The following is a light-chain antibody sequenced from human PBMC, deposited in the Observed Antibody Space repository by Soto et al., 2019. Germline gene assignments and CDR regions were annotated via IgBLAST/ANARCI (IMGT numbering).Light chain of an antibody. CDR2: KVS. Sequence: QSALTQPASVSGSPGQSITISCTGTSSDVGGYNYVSWYQQHPGKAPKLMIYKVSNRPSGVSNRFSGSKSGNTASLTISGLQAEDEADYYCSSYTSSSIDDVFGAGTKLTVL. CDR3: SSYTSSSIDDV. CDR1: SSDVGGYNY. J-gene: IGLJ1*01. V-gene: IGLV2-14*01.